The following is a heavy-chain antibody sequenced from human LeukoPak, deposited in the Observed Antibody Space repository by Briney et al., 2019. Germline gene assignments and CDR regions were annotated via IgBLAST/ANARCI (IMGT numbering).Heavy chain of an antibody. Sequence: SETLSLTCAVYGGSFSGYYWSWIRQPPGKGLEWIGEINHSGGTNYNPSLKSRVTISVDTSKNQFSLKLSSVTAADTAVYYCARHYSSSWYQYYYYGMDVWGQGTTVTVSS. J-gene: IGHJ6*02. D-gene: IGHD6-13*01. CDR1: GGSFSGYY. V-gene: IGHV4-34*01. CDR3: ARHYSSSWYQYYYYGMDV. CDR2: INHSGGT.